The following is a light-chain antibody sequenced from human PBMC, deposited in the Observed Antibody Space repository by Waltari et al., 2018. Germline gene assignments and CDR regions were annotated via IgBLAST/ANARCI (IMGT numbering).Light chain of an antibody. CDR1: SSDVGSYNL. Sequence: QSALTQPASVSGSPGQSITISCTGTSSDVGSYNLVSWYQQHPGKAPKLMIYEVSKRPSGVSNRCSGSKSGNTACLTIAGLQAEDEADYYCCSYAGSSTVVFGGGTKLTVL. CDR3: CSYAGSSTVV. J-gene: IGLJ2*01. CDR2: EVS. V-gene: IGLV2-23*02.